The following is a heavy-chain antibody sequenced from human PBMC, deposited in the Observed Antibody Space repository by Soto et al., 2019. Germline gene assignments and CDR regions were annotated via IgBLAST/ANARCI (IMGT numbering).Heavy chain of an antibody. Sequence: VQLVESGGGVVQPGRSLRLSCAASGFTFSSYGMHWVRQAPGKGLEWVAVISYDGSNKYYADSVKGRFTISRDNSKNTLYLQMNSLRAEDTAVYYCAKVNSVYGSPGGLVSSYYFDYWGQGTLVTVSS. CDR3: AKVNSVYGSPGGLVSSYYFDY. CDR1: GFTFSSYG. J-gene: IGHJ4*02. D-gene: IGHD3-10*01. CDR2: ISYDGSNK. V-gene: IGHV3-30*18.